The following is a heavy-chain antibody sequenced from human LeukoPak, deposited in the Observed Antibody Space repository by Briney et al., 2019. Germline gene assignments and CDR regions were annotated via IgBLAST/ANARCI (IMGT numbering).Heavy chain of an antibody. CDR3: ARAGLGYYGSGSQTSRYYFDY. D-gene: IGHD3-10*01. J-gene: IGHJ4*02. CDR1: GFTFSSYG. V-gene: IGHV3-33*01. Sequence: GGCLRLSCAASGFTFSSYGMHWVRQAPGKGLEWGAVIWYDGTNKYYADSVKGRFTISRDNSKNTLYLQMNSLRAEDTAVYYCARAGLGYYGSGSQTSRYYFDYWGQGTLVTVSS. CDR2: IWYDGTNK.